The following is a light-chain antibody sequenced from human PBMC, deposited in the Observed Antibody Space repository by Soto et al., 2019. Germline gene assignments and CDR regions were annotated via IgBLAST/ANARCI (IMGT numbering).Light chain of an antibody. V-gene: IGLV2-8*01. CDR2: EVT. CDR3: SSYAGSNMGV. CDR1: SSDIGAYKY. J-gene: IGLJ2*01. Sequence: QSALTQPPSASGSPGKSVAISCTGTSSDIGAYKYVSWYQIHPGKAPKLIIYEVTKRPSGVPDRFSGSKSGNTASLIVSGGQAEDEAEYYCSSYAGSNMGVFGGGTKLTVL.